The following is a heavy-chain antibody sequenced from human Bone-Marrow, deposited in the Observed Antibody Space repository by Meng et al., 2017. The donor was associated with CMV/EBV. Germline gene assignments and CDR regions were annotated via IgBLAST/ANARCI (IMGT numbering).Heavy chain of an antibody. V-gene: IGHV4-34*01. CDR1: GGSFSGYY. D-gene: IGHD2-2*01. Sequence: LSLTCAVYGGSFSGYYWSWIRQPPGKGLEWIGEINHSGSTNYNPSLKSRVTISVDTSKNQFSLKLSSVTAADTAVYYCASGALRYCSSTSCHYYYYGMDVWGQGTTVTVSS. J-gene: IGHJ6*02. CDR2: INHSGST. CDR3: ASGALRYCSSTSCHYYYYGMDV.